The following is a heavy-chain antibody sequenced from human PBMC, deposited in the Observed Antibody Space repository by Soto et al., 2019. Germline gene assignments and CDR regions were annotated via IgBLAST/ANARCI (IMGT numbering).Heavy chain of an antibody. J-gene: IGHJ4*02. CDR3: ARDEDYYDSSGPDY. Sequence: GGSLRLSCAASGFTFSSYGMHWVRQAPGKGLEWVAVIWYDGSNKYYADSVKGRFTISRDNSKNTLYLQMNSLRAEDTAVYYCARDEDYYDSSGPDYWGQGTLVTVSS. CDR2: IWYDGSNK. V-gene: IGHV3-33*01. CDR1: GFTFSSYG. D-gene: IGHD3-22*01.